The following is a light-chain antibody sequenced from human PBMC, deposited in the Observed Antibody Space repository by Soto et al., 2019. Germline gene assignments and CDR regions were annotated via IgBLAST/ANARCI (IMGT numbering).Light chain of an antibody. J-gene: IGLJ2*01. Sequence: QSALTQPPSASGSPEQSVTISCTGTSSDVGTYNYVSWYQKHPGKAPKLMIYEVSKRPSGVPDRFSGSKSGNTASLTVSGLQTEDEADYYCSSYAGSNVVFGGGTKLTVL. CDR3: SSYAGSNVV. CDR1: SSDVGTYNY. V-gene: IGLV2-8*01. CDR2: EVS.